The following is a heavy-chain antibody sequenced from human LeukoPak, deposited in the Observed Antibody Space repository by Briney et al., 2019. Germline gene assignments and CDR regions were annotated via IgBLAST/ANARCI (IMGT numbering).Heavy chain of an antibody. Sequence: GASVKLSCKPSGYTFTGYYMHWVRQAPGHGLEWMGWINPNSGGTNYAQNFQGRVTMTRDTSISTAYMEMSRLRSDDTAVYYCARGGRLLEWLFYFDYWGQGTLVTVSS. CDR2: INPNSGGT. CDR3: ARGGRLLEWLFYFDY. CDR1: GYTFTGYY. D-gene: IGHD3-3*01. V-gene: IGHV1-2*02. J-gene: IGHJ4*02.